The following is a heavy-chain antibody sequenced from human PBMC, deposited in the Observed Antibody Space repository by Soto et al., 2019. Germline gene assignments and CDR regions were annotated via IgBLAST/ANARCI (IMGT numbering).Heavy chain of an antibody. CDR3: AREGSYSAYNFAHGIQLWSFDF. Sequence: WVRQPAGKGLEWIGRIFSSGSTSFNPSLESRVAMSVDTSKNHFSLNLSSVTAADMAVYYCAREGSYSAYNFAHGIQLWSFDFWGQGALVTVSS. CDR2: IFSSGST. V-gene: IGHV4-4*07. D-gene: IGHD5-12*01. J-gene: IGHJ4*02.